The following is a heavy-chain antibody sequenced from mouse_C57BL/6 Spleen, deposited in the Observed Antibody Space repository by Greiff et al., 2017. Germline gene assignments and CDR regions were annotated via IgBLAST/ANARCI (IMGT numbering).Heavy chain of an antibody. J-gene: IGHJ3*01. Sequence: QVQLQQPGAELVKPGASVKLSCKASGYTFTSYWMQWVKQRPGQGLEWIGEIDPSDSYTNYNQKFKGKATLTVDTSSSTAYMQLSSLTSEDSAVYYCARSPNDRFACWGQGTLVTVSA. V-gene: IGHV1-50*01. CDR1: GYTFTSYW. CDR3: ARSPNDRFAC. D-gene: IGHD2-12*01. CDR2: IDPSDSYT.